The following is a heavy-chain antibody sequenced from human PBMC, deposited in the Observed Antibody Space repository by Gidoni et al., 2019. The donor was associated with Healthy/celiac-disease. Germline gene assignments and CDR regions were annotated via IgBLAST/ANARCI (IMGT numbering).Heavy chain of an antibody. D-gene: IGHD3-16*02. V-gene: IGHV4-34*01. CDR1: GGSFRGYY. CDR2: INHSGST. Sequence: QVQLQQWGAGLLKSSETLSLTCAVFGGSFRGYYWSWIRQPPGKGLEWIGEINHSGSTNYNPSLKSRVTISVDTSKNQFSLKLSSVTAADTAVYYCARGHSYFLAYDYTWGRYRCTFDYWGQGTLGTVSS. J-gene: IGHJ4*02. CDR3: ARGHSYFLAYDYTWGRYRCTFDY.